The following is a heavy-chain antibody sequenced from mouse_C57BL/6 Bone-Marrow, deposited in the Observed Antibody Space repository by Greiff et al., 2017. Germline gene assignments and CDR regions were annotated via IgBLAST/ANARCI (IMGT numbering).Heavy chain of an antibody. J-gene: IGHJ2*01. CDR1: GFNIKNTY. V-gene: IGHV14-3*01. CDR2: IDPANGNT. CDR3: ARTQSYNGYYGYWDY. D-gene: IGHD2-3*01. Sequence: EVQLQQSVAELVRPGASVKLSCTASGFNIKNTYMHWVKQRPEQGLEWIGRIDPANGNTKYAPKFKGKATITADTSSNTAYLQLSSLTSEDTAIYYYARTQSYNGYYGYWDYWGQGTTRTVSS.